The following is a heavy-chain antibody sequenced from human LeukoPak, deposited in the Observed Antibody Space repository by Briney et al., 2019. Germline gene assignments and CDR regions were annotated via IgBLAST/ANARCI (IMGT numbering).Heavy chain of an antibody. CDR1: GLSISNFW. D-gene: IGHD1-1*01. CDR2: IDKDGNEI. V-gene: IGHV3-7*01. Sequence: GSLRLSCAASGLSISNFWMHWVRQAPGKGLEWVAIIDKDGNEIKYVDSVKGRFTLSRDNARHSVYLQMNSLRTEDTALYYCVTDGDKWNDFEYWGQGTLVTVSS. CDR3: VTDGDKWNDFEY. J-gene: IGHJ4*02.